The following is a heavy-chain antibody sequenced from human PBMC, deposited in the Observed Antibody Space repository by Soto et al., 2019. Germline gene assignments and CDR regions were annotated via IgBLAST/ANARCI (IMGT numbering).Heavy chain of an antibody. CDR3: ASTYCGGDCYSLY. V-gene: IGHV1-2*04. Sequence: GASVKVSCKASGYTFTGYYMHWVRQAPGQGLEWMGWINPNSGGTNYAQKFQGWVTITADKSTTTAYMELSSLRSEDTAVYYCASTYCGGDCYSLYWGQGTLVTVSS. CDR2: INPNSGGT. D-gene: IGHD2-21*02. CDR1: GYTFTGYY. J-gene: IGHJ4*02.